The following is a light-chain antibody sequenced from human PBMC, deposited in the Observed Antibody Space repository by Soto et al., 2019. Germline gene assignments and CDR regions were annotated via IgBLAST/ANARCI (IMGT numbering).Light chain of an antibody. Sequence: SYELTQPPSVSVAPGKTASISCGGNNIGSKGVHWYQQKPGQAHVLVIDSDTDLPPVIPERFSGSNSANLATLTISRVEAGDDADYYCQVWDSGSAHVVFGGGTKLTVL. CDR1: NIGSKG. CDR3: QVWDSGSAHVV. CDR2: SDT. V-gene: IGLV3-21*04. J-gene: IGLJ2*01.